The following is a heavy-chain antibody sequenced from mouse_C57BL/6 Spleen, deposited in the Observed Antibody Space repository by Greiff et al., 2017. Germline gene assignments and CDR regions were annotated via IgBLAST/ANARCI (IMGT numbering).Heavy chain of an antibody. CDR3: ERPNLEFAY. CDR2: IYPRDGST. J-gene: IGHJ3*01. V-gene: IGHV1-85*01. Sequence: QVQLKQSGPELVKPGASVKLSCKASGYTFTSYGINWVKQRPGQGLEWIGWIYPRDGSTKYNEKFKGTATMTVDTSSSTAYMELHRLTSEDSAVYVCERPNLEFAYWGQGTLVTVSA. CDR1: GYTFTSYG.